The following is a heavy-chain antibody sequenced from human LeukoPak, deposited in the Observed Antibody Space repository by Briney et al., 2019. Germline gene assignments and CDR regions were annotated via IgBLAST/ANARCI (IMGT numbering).Heavy chain of an antibody. V-gene: IGHV5-51*01. CDR2: IYPGDSDT. D-gene: IGHD3-22*01. J-gene: IGHJ5*02. Sequence: GESLKISCKGSGYSFTSYWIGWVRQMSGKGLEWMGIIYPGDSDTRYSPSFQGQVTISADKSISTAYLQWSSLRAEDTAVYYCARLSSVGAYYYDSSGHLGWFDPWGQGTLVTVSS. CDR3: ARLSSVGAYYYDSSGHLGWFDP. CDR1: GYSFTSYW.